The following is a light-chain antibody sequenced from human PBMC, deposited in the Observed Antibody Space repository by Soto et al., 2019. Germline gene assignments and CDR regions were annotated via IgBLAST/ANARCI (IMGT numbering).Light chain of an antibody. CDR3: QRYNNWPLT. CDR1: QGIGDT. V-gene: IGKV3-15*01. J-gene: IGKJ4*01. CDR2: DTS. Sequence: EIIMTQSPATLSVSPGEVATLSCRASQGIGDTLAWYQHKPGQTPRLLIYDTSTRATGVPARFSGSRSGTEFTLTISSLQSEDFAVYYCQRYNNWPLTFGGGTKVENK.